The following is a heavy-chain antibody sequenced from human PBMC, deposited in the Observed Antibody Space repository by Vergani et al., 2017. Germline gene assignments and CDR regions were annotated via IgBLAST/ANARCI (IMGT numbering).Heavy chain of an antibody. Sequence: QVQLQESGPGLVKPSETLSLTCAVSGYSISSGYYWGWIRQPPGKGLEWIGSIYYSGSTYYNPSLKSRVTISVDTSKNQFSLKLSSVTAADTAVYYCARRVYGGKPFDDWGQGTLVTVSS. J-gene: IGHJ4*02. D-gene: IGHD4-23*01. CDR1: GYSISSGYY. CDR3: ARRVYGGKPFDD. CDR2: IYYSGST. V-gene: IGHV4-38-2*01.